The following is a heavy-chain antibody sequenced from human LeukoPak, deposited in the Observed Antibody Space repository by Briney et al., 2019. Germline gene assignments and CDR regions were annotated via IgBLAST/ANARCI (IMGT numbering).Heavy chain of an antibody. CDR3: GRGTVAAGTDY. CDR1: GYTFTSYY. CDR2: INPSGGST. D-gene: IGHD6-13*01. Sequence: ASVTVSCKSSGYTFTSYYMHWVRQAPGHGLEWMGIINPSGGSTSYAQKFQGRVTMTRDTSTSTVYMELSSLRSEDTAVYYCGRGTVAAGTDYWGQGTLVTVSS. V-gene: IGHV1-46*01. J-gene: IGHJ4*02.